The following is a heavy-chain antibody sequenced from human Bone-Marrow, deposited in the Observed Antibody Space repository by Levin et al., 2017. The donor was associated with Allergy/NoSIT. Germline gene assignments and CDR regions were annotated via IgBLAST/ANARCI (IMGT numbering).Heavy chain of an antibody. CDR1: GFTFNAYW. CDR2: IKYDGSEE. J-gene: IGHJ4*02. V-gene: IGHV3-7*01. CDR3: ARDSTMVTTKANDY. Sequence: LSLTCAASGFTFNAYWMSWVRQAPGKGLEWLANIKYDGSEESYVGPVRGRFTISRDNAKNSLYLQMNSLRAEDTAVYFCARDSTMVTTKANDYWGQGILVTVSS. D-gene: IGHD4-17*01.